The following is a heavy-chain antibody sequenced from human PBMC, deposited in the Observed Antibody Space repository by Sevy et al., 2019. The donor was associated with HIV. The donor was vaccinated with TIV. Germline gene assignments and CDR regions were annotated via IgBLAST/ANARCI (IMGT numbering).Heavy chain of an antibody. D-gene: IGHD6-13*01. J-gene: IGHJ4*02. Sequence: ASVKVSCKVSGYTFTGYYMHWVRQAPGQGLEWMGWINPNRGGTNYAQKFQGRVTMTRDTSISTAYMELSRLRSDDTAVYYCAREGNRAAVSDYWGQGTLVTVSS. CDR2: INPNRGGT. CDR3: AREGNRAAVSDY. V-gene: IGHV1-2*02. CDR1: GYTFTGYY.